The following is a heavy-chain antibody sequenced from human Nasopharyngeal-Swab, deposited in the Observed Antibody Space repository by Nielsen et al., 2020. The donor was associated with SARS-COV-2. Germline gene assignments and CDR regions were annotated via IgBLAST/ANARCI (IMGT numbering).Heavy chain of an antibody. J-gene: IGHJ5*02. CDR3: AKGPWTYSSGWYVP. CDR2: MNPNSGNT. V-gene: IGHV1-8*01. D-gene: IGHD6-19*01. Sequence: WVRQAPGQGLEWMGWMNPNSGNTGYAQKFQGRVTMTRNTSISTAYMELNSLRAEDTAVYYCAKGPWTYSSGWYVPWGQGTLVPSPQ.